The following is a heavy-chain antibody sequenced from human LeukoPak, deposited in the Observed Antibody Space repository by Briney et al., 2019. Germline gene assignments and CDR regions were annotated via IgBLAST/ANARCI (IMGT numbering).Heavy chain of an antibody. D-gene: IGHD6-19*01. Sequence: PSETLSLTCTVSGGSISSSSYYWGWIRQPPGEGLEWIASIHYSGSTHYNPSLKSRVTISVDTSKNQFSLKLSSVTAADTAVYYCVRLASGLIDYWSQGTLVTVSS. J-gene: IGHJ4*02. CDR2: IHYSGST. V-gene: IGHV4-39*01. CDR3: VRLASGLIDY. CDR1: GGSISSSSYY.